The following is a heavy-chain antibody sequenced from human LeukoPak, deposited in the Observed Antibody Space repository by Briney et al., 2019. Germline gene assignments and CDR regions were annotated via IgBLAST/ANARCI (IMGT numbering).Heavy chain of an antibody. Sequence: GGSLRLSCAASGFSFSDYYMSWIRQAPGKGLEWVSYISNSGSSIYYADSVKGRFTISRDNAKNSLYLQMNSLRAEDTAVYYCANAEIVGATPTYYFDYWGQGTLVTVSS. V-gene: IGHV3-11*01. CDR3: ANAEIVGATPTYYFDY. CDR1: GFSFSDYY. CDR2: ISNSGSSI. D-gene: IGHD1-26*01. J-gene: IGHJ4*02.